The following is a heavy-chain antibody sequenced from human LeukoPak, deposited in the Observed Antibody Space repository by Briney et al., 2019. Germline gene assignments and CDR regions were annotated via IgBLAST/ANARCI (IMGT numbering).Heavy chain of an antibody. V-gene: IGHV3-30-3*01. CDR1: GFAFSSYA. CDR2: ISYDGSNK. D-gene: IGHD3-22*01. J-gene: IGHJ3*02. Sequence: GGSLRLSCAASGFAFSSYAMHWVRQAPGKGLEWVAVISYDGSNKYYADSVKGRFTISRDNSKNTLYLQMNSLRAEDTAVYYCAREGDYYDSSGYQPDAFDIWGQGTMVTVSS. CDR3: AREGDYYDSSGYQPDAFDI.